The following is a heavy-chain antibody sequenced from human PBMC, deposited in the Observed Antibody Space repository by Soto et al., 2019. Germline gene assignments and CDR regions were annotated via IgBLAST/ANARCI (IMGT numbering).Heavy chain of an antibody. CDR2: IYYSGSF. Sequence: SETLSLTCTVSGGSVSSGSYYWSWIRQPPGKGLECIGYIYYSGSFNYNPSLKSRVTISVDTSKRQFSLRLESVTAADTAVYYCARGGGVTATFDYWGQGTLVTVS. D-gene: IGHD5-18*01. J-gene: IGHJ4*02. CDR1: GGSVSSGSYY. CDR3: ARGGGVTATFDY. V-gene: IGHV4-61*01.